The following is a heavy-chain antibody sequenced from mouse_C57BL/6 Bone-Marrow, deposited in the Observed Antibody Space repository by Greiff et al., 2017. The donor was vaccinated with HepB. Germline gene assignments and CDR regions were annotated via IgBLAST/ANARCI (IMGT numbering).Heavy chain of an antibody. D-gene: IGHD3-2*02. CDR1: GFTFSDYY. V-gene: IGHV5-12*01. Sequence: EVQLVESGGGLVQPGGSLKLSCAASGFTFSDYYMYWVRQTPEKRLEWVAYISNGGGSTYYPDTVKGRFTISRDNAKNTLYLQMSRLKSEDTAMYYCARLRQLRLYAMDYWGQGTSVTVSS. CDR3: ARLRQLRLYAMDY. J-gene: IGHJ4*01. CDR2: ISNGGGST.